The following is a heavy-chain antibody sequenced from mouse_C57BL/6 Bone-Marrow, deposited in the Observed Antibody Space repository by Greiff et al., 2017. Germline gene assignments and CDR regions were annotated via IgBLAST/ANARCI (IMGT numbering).Heavy chain of an antibody. CDR2: IYPGDGDT. CDR3: ARSTTVVAPYFDY. CDR1: GYAFSSSW. V-gene: IGHV1-82*01. J-gene: IGHJ2*01. D-gene: IGHD1-1*01. Sequence: QVQLKQSGPELVKPGASVKISCKASGYAFSSSWMNWVKQRPGKGLEWIGRIYPGDGDTNYNGKFKGKATLTADKSSSTAYMQLSSLTSEDSAVYFCARSTTVVAPYFDYWGQGTTLTVSS.